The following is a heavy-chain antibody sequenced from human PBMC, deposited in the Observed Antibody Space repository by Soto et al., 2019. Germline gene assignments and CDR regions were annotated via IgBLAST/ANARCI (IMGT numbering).Heavy chain of an antibody. J-gene: IGHJ4*02. CDR3: ARDGYGGNSELAY. D-gene: IGHD4-17*01. CDR2: ISYDGSNK. CDR1: GFTFSSYA. V-gene: IGHV3-30*01. Sequence: QVQLVESGGGVVQPGRSLGRSCAASGFTFSSYAMYWVRQAPGKGLEWVAVISYDGSNKYYAASVKGRFTISRDNSKSTLYLQMNSLRPEDTAIYYCARDGYGGNSELAYWGQGTLVTVSS.